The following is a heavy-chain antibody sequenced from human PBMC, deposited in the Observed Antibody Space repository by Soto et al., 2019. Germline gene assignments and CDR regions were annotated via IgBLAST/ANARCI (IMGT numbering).Heavy chain of an antibody. D-gene: IGHD1-1*01. Sequence: EVQLVESGGGLVQPGRSLRLSCAASGFTFDDYAMHWVRLAPGKGLEWVSSISGNSGNIDYADSVKSRFTVSRDNAKNSLYLQMNSLRSEDTAMYYCAKDSSTTTTDLAHWGQGTLVTVSA. V-gene: IGHV3-9*01. CDR2: ISGNSGNI. CDR1: GFTFDDYA. J-gene: IGHJ4*02. CDR3: AKDSSTTTTDLAH.